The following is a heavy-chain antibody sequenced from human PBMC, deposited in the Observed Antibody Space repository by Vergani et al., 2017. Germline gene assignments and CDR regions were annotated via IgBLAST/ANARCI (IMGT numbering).Heavy chain of an antibody. V-gene: IGHV3-21*02. CDR2: ISGSSSYV. CDR1: GFSFSSYS. CDR3: ARENYDNYNGEY. J-gene: IGHJ4*02. D-gene: IGHD3-22*01. Sequence: EVQLVESGGGLVKPGGSLRLSCAASGFSFSSYSMNWVRQAPGKGLEWVASISGSSSYVFYRDSVEGRFTITRDNAKKSVYLQMNSLRAEDTAIYFCARENYDNYNGEYWGQGTLVTVSA.